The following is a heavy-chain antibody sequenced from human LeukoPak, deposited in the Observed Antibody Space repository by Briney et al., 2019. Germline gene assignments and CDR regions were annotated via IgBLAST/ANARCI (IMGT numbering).Heavy chain of an antibody. Sequence: TGGSLRLSCAASGFTFSSYAMSWVRQAPGKGLEWVSAISGSGGSTYYADSVKGRFTISRDNSKNTLYLQMNSLRAEDTAVYYCAKEWDYCSSTSCPQSGYWGQGTLVTVSS. D-gene: IGHD2-2*01. CDR3: AKEWDYCSSTSCPQSGY. J-gene: IGHJ4*02. CDR1: GFTFSSYA. CDR2: ISGSGGST. V-gene: IGHV3-23*01.